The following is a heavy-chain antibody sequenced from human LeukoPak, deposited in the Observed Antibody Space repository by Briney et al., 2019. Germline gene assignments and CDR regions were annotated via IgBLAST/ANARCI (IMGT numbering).Heavy chain of an antibody. D-gene: IGHD3-3*01. J-gene: IGHJ5*02. CDR1: GGSISSHY. V-gene: IGHV4-59*11. CDR2: IYYSGST. Sequence: SETLSLTCTVSGGSISSHYWSWIRQPPGKGLEWIGYIYYSGSTNYNPSLTSRVTISVDTSKNQFSLKLSSVTAADTDVYYCARVTKNDFWSGYLYPAYFGWFDPWGQGTLVTVSS. CDR3: ARVTKNDFWSGYLYPAYFGWFDP.